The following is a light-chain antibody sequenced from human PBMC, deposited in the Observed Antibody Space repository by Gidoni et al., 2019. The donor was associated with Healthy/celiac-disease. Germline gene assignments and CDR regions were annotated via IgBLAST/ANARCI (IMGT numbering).Light chain of an antibody. Sequence: DTHMTPSPSSLSASVGDRVTITCRASQSISSYLNWYQQKPGKTPKLLIYAASSLQSGVPSRFSGSGSGTDFTLTISSLQPEDFATYYCQQSYSTPRTFGQGTKVEIK. CDR3: QQSYSTPRT. V-gene: IGKV1-39*01. CDR1: QSISSY. J-gene: IGKJ1*01. CDR2: AAS.